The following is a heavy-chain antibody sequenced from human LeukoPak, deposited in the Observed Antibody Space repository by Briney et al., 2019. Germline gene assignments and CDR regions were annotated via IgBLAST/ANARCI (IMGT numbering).Heavy chain of an antibody. CDR3: ARVDTAIQAFDI. CDR1: GGSISSGSYY. D-gene: IGHD5-18*01. Sequence: PSQTLSLTCTVSGGSISSGSYYWSWIRQPAGKGLEWIGRIYTSGSTNYNPSLKSRVTISVDTSKNQFSLKLSSVTAADTAVYYCARVDTAIQAFDIWGQGTLVTVSS. CDR2: IYTSGST. V-gene: IGHV4-61*02. J-gene: IGHJ3*02.